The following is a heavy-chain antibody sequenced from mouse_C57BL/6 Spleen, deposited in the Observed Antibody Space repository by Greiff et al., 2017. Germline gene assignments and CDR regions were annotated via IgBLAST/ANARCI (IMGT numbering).Heavy chain of an antibody. CDR2: ILPGSGST. D-gene: IGHD2-5*01. CDR1: GYTFTGYW. J-gene: IGHJ4*01. CDR3: ARGTYYSNYEDYYAMDY. V-gene: IGHV1-9*01. Sequence: QVQLKESGAELMKPGASVKLSCKATGYTFTGYWIEWVKQRPGHGLEWIGEILPGSGSTNYNEKFKGKATFTADTSSNTAYMQLSSLTTEDSAIYYCARGTYYSNYEDYYAMDYWGQGTSVTVSS.